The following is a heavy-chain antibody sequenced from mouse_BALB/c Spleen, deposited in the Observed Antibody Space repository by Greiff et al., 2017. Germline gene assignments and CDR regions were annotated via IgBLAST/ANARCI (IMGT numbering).Heavy chain of an antibody. Sequence: VQLQQSGAELVKPGASVKLSCTASGFNIKDTYMHWVKQRPEQGLEWIGRIDPANGNTKYDPKFQGKATITADTSSNTAYLQLSSLTSEDTAVYYCALRIYDGYYYYAMDYWGQGTSVTVSA. CDR3: ALRIYDGYYYYAMDY. J-gene: IGHJ4*01. V-gene: IGHV14-3*02. CDR1: GFNIKDTY. CDR2: IDPANGNT. D-gene: IGHD2-3*01.